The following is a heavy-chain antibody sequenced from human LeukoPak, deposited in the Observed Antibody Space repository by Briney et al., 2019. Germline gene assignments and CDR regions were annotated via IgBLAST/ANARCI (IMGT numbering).Heavy chain of an antibody. Sequence: GASVKVSCRASGDTFTNYYMHWVRQAPGQGLEWMGIINPSGGSTTYAQKFQGRVTMTRDTSSSTVYMEVISLRSEDTAVYYCARLRAAVGTRYFDLWGRGTLVTVSS. CDR3: ARLRAAVGTRYFDL. J-gene: IGHJ2*01. CDR2: INPSGGST. V-gene: IGHV1-46*01. D-gene: IGHD6-13*01. CDR1: GDTFTNYY.